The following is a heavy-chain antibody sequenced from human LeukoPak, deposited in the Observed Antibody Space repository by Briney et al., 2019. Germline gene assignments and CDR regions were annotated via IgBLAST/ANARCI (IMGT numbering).Heavy chain of an antibody. CDR1: GYIFGSYY. J-gene: IGHJ4*02. Sequence: ASVKVSCKASGYIFGSYYMHWVRQAPGQGLEWMGRINPRGSSTTYAPKFQGRVTMSRDMSTSAVYMELSSLRSEDTAVYYCARALLGQLLFYWGQGTLVTVSS. D-gene: IGHD2-2*01. CDR3: ARALLGQLLFY. CDR2: INPRGSST. V-gene: IGHV1-46*01.